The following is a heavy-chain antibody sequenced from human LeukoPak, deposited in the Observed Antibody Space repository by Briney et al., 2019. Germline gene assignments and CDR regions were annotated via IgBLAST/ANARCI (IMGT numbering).Heavy chain of an antibody. J-gene: IGHJ4*02. CDR3: ARQMYYYDISGYYYYFDY. CDR1: GGSINGYY. V-gene: IGHV4-59*08. D-gene: IGHD3-22*01. CDR2: IHYSGST. Sequence: SETLSLTCTVSGGSINGYYWSWIRQPPGKGLESIGYIHYSGSTNYNPSLKSRVTISVDTSNNQFSLKLNSVTAADTAVYYCARQMYYYDISGYYYYFDYWGQGTLVTVSS.